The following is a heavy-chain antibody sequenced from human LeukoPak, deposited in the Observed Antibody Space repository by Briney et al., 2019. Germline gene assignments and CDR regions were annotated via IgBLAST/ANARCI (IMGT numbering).Heavy chain of an antibody. D-gene: IGHD3-22*01. Sequence: PGRSLRLSCAASGFTFSSYGMHWVRQAPGKGLEWVAVIWYDGSNKYYADSVKGRCTISRDNSRNTLYLQMNSLRPEDTAVYYCAKDMSDSSGYIDYWGQGTLVTVSS. J-gene: IGHJ4*02. CDR1: GFTFSSYG. CDR3: AKDMSDSSGYIDY. V-gene: IGHV3-33*03. CDR2: IWYDGSNK.